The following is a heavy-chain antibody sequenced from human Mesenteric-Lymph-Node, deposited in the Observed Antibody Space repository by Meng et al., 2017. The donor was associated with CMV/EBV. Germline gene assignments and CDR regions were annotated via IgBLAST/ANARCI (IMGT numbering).Heavy chain of an antibody. J-gene: IGHJ4*02. CDR2: VHYSGST. D-gene: IGHD3-10*01. Sequence: SETLSLTCTVSGGSVSSGNYYWGWIRQPPGKGLGCIGYVHYSGSTNYNPSLRSRATISVDTSKNQFSLKLSSVTAADTAVYYCARSPGYPREFGYWGQGTLVTVSS. V-gene: IGHV4-61*01. CDR1: GGSVSSGNYY. CDR3: ARSPGYPREFGY.